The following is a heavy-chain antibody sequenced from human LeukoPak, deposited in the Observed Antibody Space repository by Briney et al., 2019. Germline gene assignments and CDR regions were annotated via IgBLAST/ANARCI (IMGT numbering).Heavy chain of an antibody. CDR3: ARVDTAMACPDY. V-gene: IGHV4-39*07. CDR2: IYTSGST. CDR1: GGSISSSSYY. Sequence: KPSETLSLTCTVSGGSISSSSYYWGWIRQPPGKGLEWIGSIYTSGSTNYNPSLKSRVTISVDTSKNQFSLKLSSVTAADTAVYYCARVDTAMACPDYWGQGTLVTVSS. J-gene: IGHJ4*02. D-gene: IGHD5-18*01.